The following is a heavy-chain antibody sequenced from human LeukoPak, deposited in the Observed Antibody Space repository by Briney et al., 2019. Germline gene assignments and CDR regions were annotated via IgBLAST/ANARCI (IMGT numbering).Heavy chain of an antibody. V-gene: IGHV1-69*13. CDR2: IIPIFGTA. CDR3: ARDPPPQSGIYSGS. Sequence: SVTLSCTASGGTFSIYAISWVRQSPGQGLEWMGGIIPIFGTANYAQKFQGRVTITADESTSTAYMELSSLRSEDTAVYYCARDPPPQSGIYSGSWGQGTLVSVSS. CDR1: GGTFSIYA. J-gene: IGHJ4*02. D-gene: IGHD1-26*01.